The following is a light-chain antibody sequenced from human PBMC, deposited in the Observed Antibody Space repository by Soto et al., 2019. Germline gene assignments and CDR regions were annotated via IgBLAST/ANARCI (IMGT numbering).Light chain of an antibody. Sequence: QAVVTQSPSASASLGASVKLTCTLSSGHSSYAIAWHQQQPEKGPRYLMNVNSDGSHSKGDGIPDRFSGSSSGAERYLTISSLQSEDEADYYCQTWGTGIVVFGGGTKVTVL. CDR2: VNSDGSH. CDR1: SGHSSYA. CDR3: QTWGTGIVV. V-gene: IGLV4-69*01. J-gene: IGLJ2*01.